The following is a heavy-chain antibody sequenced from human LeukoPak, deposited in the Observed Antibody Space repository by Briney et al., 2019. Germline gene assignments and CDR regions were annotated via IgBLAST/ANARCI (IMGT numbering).Heavy chain of an antibody. CDR2: INPNTGNP. Sequence: ASVKVSCKASGYTFTSYAMNWVRQAPGQGLKWMGWINPNTGNPTYAQGFTGRFVFSLDTFVSTAYLQITSLKAEDTAVYYCARAYQRLGGLSFPDQWGQGTLVTVSS. CDR3: ARAYQRLGGLSFPDQ. J-gene: IGHJ5*02. D-gene: IGHD3-16*02. V-gene: IGHV7-4-1*02. CDR1: GYTFTSYA.